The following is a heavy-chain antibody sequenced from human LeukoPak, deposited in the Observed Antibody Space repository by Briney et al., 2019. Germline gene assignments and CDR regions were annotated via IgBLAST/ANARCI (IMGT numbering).Heavy chain of an antibody. J-gene: IGHJ4*02. CDR2: IYYSGNT. CDR3: ARVGAKYVGFDY. V-gene: IGHV4-31*03. D-gene: IGHD3-16*01. Sequence: KTSETLSLTCTLYGDSFNDYYWSWIRQHPGKGLEWIGYIYYSGNTYYSPSLESRVTMSVDTSKNQFSLKLTSVTAADTAVYYCARVGAKYVGFDYWGQGTLVTVSS. CDR1: GDSFNDYY.